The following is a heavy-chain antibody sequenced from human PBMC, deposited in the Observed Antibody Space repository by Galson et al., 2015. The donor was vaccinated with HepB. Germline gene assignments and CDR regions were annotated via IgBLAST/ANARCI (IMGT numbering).Heavy chain of an antibody. CDR3: ARDQWLVPDRSAFDI. J-gene: IGHJ3*02. D-gene: IGHD6-19*01. V-gene: IGHV4-4*02. CDR1: GGSISSSNW. CDR2: IYHSGST. Sequence: ETLSLTCAVSGGSISSSNWWSWVRQPPGKGLEWIGEIYHSGSTNYNPSLKSRVTISVDKSKNQFSLKLSSVTAADTAVYYCARDQWLVPDRSAFDIWGQGTMVTVSS.